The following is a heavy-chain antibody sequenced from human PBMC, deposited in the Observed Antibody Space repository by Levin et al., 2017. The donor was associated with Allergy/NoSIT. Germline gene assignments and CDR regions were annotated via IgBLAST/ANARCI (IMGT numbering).Heavy chain of an antibody. V-gene: IGHV1-2*02. D-gene: IGHD1-26*01. CDR1: GYTFTDFY. J-gene: IGHJ1*01. CDR2: INPNNGVT. Sequence: VASVKVSCKASGYTFTDFYIHWVRQAPGQGLEWMGWINPNNGVTIYAQRFQGRVTMTRDTSVTTAHMDLSRLTSDDTAVYYCARVVAFAVGSEAYYGEHLEHWGQGTLVAVSS. CDR3: ARVVAFAVGSEAYYGEHLEH.